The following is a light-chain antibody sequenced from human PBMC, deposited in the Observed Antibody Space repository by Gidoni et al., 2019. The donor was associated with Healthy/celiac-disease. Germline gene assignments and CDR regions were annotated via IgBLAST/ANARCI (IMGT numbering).Light chain of an antibody. CDR3: LQHNSYPLT. J-gene: IGKJ1*01. CDR1: QSISND. Sequence: DIQMTQPPSSLSASVGDRVTITCRASQSISNDLGWYQQKPGKAPKRLIYAASSLQSGVPSRFSGSGSGTDFTLTISSLQPEDFATYYCLQHNSYPLTFGQGTKVEIK. V-gene: IGKV1-17*01. CDR2: AAS.